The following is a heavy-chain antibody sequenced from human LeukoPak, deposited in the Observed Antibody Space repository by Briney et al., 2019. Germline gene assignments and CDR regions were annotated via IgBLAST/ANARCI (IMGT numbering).Heavy chain of an antibody. CDR3: ARWYCSGGSCYSYYYGVDV. J-gene: IGHJ6*02. CDR1: GYTFTNYG. CDR2: ISAYNGNT. Sequence: ASVKVSCKTSGYTFTNYGVSWVRQAPGQGLEWMGWISAYNGNTNYAQKLQGRVTMTTDTSTNTAYMELRSLRSDDTAVYYCARWYCSGGSCYSYYYGVDVWGQGTTVTVSS. V-gene: IGHV1-18*01. D-gene: IGHD2-15*01.